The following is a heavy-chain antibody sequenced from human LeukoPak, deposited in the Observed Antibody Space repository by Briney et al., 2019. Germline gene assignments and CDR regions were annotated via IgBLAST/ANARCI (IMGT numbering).Heavy chain of an antibody. V-gene: IGHV4-61*02. CDR2: IHTTENT. CDR1: GGSISSGSYY. J-gene: IGHJ4*02. CDR3: AGERGEEYSSGWYKRNYFDN. Sequence: PSETLSLTCTVSGGSISSGSYYWSWVRQPAGKGLEWIGRIHTTENTNYNPSLESRVAISADMSKNQFSLKLTSVTGADTAVYYCAGERGEEYSSGWYKRNYFDNWGQGIRVTVSS. D-gene: IGHD6-19*01.